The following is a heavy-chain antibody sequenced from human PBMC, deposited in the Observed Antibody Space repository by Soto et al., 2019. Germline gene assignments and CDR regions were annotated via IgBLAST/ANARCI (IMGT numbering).Heavy chain of an antibody. Sequence: PGGSLRLSCAASGFTFSSYAMHWVRQAPGKGLEWVAVISYDGSNKYYADSVKGRFTISRDNSKNTLYLQMNSLRAEDTAVYYCARDTSSTSYYYYGMDVWGQGTTVTV. D-gene: IGHD2-2*01. V-gene: IGHV3-30-3*01. J-gene: IGHJ6*02. CDR1: GFTFSSYA. CDR2: ISYDGSNK. CDR3: ARDTSSTSYYYYGMDV.